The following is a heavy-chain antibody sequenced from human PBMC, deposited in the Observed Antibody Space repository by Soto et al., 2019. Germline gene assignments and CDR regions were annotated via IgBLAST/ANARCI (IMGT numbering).Heavy chain of an antibody. CDR2: ISWDGGST. J-gene: IGHJ6*02. Sequence: PGGSLRLSCAASGFTFDDYTMHWVRQAPGKGLEWVSLISWDGGSTYYADSVKGRFTISRDNSKNSLYLQMNSLRTEDTALYYCAKGYCSSTSGYKDYYYCMDVWGQGTTVTVSS. CDR3: AKGYCSSTSGYKDYYYCMDV. D-gene: IGHD2-2*02. CDR1: GFTFDDYT. V-gene: IGHV3-43*01.